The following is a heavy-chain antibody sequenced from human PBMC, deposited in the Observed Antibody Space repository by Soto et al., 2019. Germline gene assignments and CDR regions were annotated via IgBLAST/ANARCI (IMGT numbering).Heavy chain of an antibody. D-gene: IGHD1-26*01. CDR3: ARASGSYWIYFDY. Sequence: PSETLSLTCAVSGYSISSGYYWGWIRQPPGKGLEWIGSIYHSGSTYYNPSLKSRVTISVDTSKNQFSLKLSSVTAADTAVYYCARASGSYWIYFDYWGQGTLVTAPQ. J-gene: IGHJ4*02. V-gene: IGHV4-38-2*01. CDR1: GYSISSGYY. CDR2: IYHSGST.